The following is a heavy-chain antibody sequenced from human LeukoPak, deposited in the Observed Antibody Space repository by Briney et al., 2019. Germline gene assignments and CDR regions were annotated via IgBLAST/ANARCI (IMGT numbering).Heavy chain of an antibody. J-gene: IGHJ4*02. V-gene: IGHV4-4*08. D-gene: IGHD4-17*01. CDR3: ASLATYGDFSD. CDR2: IFSSGNT. Sequence: SETLSLTCTVSGVTISGYYWSWVRQPPGKGLEWIGYIFSSGNTKYNPSLESRVTITVDTSNNLFSLRLSSVTAADTAVYYCASLATYGDFSDWGQGTLVTVSS. CDR1: GVTISGYY.